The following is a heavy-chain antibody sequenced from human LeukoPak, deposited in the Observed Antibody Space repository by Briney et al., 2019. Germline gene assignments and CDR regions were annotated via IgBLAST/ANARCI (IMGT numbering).Heavy chain of an antibody. CDR3: AREEPVAATGPDY. V-gene: IGHV1-2*02. CDR2: IYPNSGGT. CDR1: GYTFTGYY. J-gene: IGHJ4*02. D-gene: IGHD6-19*01. Sequence: ASVKVSCKASGYTFTGYYMHWVRQAPGQGLEWMGWIYPNSGGTNYAQRFQGRVTMTRDTSISTAYMELSRLRSDDTAVYYCAREEPVAATGPDYWGQGTLVTVSS.